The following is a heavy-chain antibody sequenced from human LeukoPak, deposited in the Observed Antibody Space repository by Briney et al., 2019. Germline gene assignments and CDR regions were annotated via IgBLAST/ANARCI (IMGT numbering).Heavy chain of an antibody. D-gene: IGHD2-15*01. Sequence: GESLKISCKGSGYSFNSYWIAWVRQMPGKGLEWMGIIYAGDSDARYGPSFQGQVTFSADKSINTAYLQWNSLKASDTPMYYCARLLPGNPLLDYWGQGTLVTVSS. J-gene: IGHJ4*02. CDR1: GYSFNSYW. CDR2: IYAGDSDA. CDR3: ARLLPGNPLLDY. V-gene: IGHV5-51*01.